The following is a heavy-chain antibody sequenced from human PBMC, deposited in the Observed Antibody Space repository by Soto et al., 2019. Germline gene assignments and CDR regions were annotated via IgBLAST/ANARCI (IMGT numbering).Heavy chain of an antibody. Sequence: GASVQVSCKASGGTFRSYAISWVRQAPGQGLEWMGGIIPIFGTANYAQKFQGRVTITADKSTSTADMELSSLRSEDTAVYYCARNQKAYFGGDCYSWYFELWGRGTLVTVSS. CDR2: IIPIFGTA. J-gene: IGHJ2*01. CDR1: GGTFRSYA. V-gene: IGHV1-69*06. D-gene: IGHD2-21*02. CDR3: ARNQKAYFGGDCYSWYFEL.